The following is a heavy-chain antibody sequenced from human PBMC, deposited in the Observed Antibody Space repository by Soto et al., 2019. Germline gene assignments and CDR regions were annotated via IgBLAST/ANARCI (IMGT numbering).Heavy chain of an antibody. J-gene: IGHJ4*02. CDR2: MTSDGSTT. Sequence: PGGSLRLSCAASGFNFGSSWMHWVRQAPGKGLQWVSRMTSDGSTTDYADSVKGRFTVSRDNGKYTLYLQMNSLRAEDTAVYYCATAEVDYWGPGNMVAVS. V-gene: IGHV3-74*01. CDR1: GFNFGSSW. CDR3: ATAEVDY.